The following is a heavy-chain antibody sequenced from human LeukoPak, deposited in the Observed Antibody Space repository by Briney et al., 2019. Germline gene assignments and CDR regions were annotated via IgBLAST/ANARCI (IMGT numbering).Heavy chain of an antibody. D-gene: IGHD3-3*01. CDR3: ARGPYDFWSGYPPHYFDY. J-gene: IGHJ4*02. V-gene: IGHV4-59*08. CDR2: IYYSGST. CDR1: GGSISSYY. Sequence: SETLSLTCTVSGGSISSYYWSWIRQPPGKGLEWIGYIYYSGSTNYNPSLKSRVTISVDTSKNQFSLKLSSVTAADTAVYYCARGPYDFWSGYPPHYFDYWGQGTLATVSS.